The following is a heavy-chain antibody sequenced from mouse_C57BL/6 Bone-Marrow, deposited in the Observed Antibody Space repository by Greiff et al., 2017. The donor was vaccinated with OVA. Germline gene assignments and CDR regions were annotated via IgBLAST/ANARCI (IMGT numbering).Heavy chain of an antibody. CDR1: GYTFTSYG. D-gene: IGHD2-3*01. CDR2: IYPRSGNT. CDR3: ARKGWLPYYFDY. V-gene: IGHV1-81*01. J-gene: IGHJ2*01. Sequence: VQLQQSGAELARPGASVKLSCKASGYTFTSYGISWVKQRTGQGLEWIGEIYPRSGNTYYNEKFKGKATLTADKSPSTAYMELRSLTSEDSAVYFCARKGWLPYYFDYWGQGTTLTVSS.